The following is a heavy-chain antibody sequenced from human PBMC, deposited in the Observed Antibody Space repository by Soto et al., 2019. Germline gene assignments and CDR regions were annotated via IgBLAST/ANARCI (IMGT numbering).Heavy chain of an antibody. D-gene: IGHD2-8*01. J-gene: IGHJ4*02. CDR2: IAVGSGYT. CDR3: AADAKAWQQMVPSDY. Sequence: VKVSCKASGFTFTSSAFQWVRQARGQRLEWIGWIAVGSGYTNYAQRFQDRVTLTRDMSTATTYMELSRLTSEDTAIYYCAADAKAWQQMVPSDYWGQGTLVTVSS. CDR1: GFTFTSSA. V-gene: IGHV1-58*01.